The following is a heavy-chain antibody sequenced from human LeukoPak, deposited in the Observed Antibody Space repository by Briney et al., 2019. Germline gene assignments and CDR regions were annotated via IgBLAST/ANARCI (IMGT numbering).Heavy chain of an antibody. J-gene: IGHJ6*04. V-gene: IGHV4-34*01. CDR1: GGSFSGYY. CDR3: ARLYAFWSGSMDV. Sequence: PSETLSLTCAVYGGSFSGYYWSWIRLPPGKGLEWIGEINHSGSTNCNPSLKSRVTISVDTSKNQFSLKLSSVTAADTAVYYCARLYAFWSGSMDVWGKGTTVTVSS. D-gene: IGHD3-3*01. CDR2: INHSGST.